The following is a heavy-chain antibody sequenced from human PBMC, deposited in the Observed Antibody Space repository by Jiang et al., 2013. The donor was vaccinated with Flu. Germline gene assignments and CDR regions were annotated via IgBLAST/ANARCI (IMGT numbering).Heavy chain of an antibody. CDR3: ARSQYGSGRIFDY. CDR2: TYYRSKWYD. Sequence: QTLSLTCAISGDSVSSNSAAWNWIRQSPSRGLEWLGRTYYRSKWYDEYAVSVKSRIIINPDTSKNQFSLQLNSVTPDDTAVYYCARSQYGSGRIFDYWGQGTLVTVSS. J-gene: IGHJ4*02. V-gene: IGHV6-1*01. CDR1: GDSVSSNSAA. D-gene: IGHD3-10*01.